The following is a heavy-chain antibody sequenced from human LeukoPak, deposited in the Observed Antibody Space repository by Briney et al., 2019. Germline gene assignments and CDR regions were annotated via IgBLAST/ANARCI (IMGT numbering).Heavy chain of an antibody. CDR1: GFTFSSYA. CDR2: ISGSGGST. CDR3: ARNNGAFEDWFDP. V-gene: IGHV3-23*01. Sequence: GGSLRLSCAASGFTFSSYAMSWVRQAPGKGLEWVSAISGSGGSTYYADSVKGRFTISRDNSKSTLYLQMNSLRAEDTAVYYCARNNGAFEDWFDPWGQGTLVTVSS. J-gene: IGHJ5*02. D-gene: IGHD3-3*02.